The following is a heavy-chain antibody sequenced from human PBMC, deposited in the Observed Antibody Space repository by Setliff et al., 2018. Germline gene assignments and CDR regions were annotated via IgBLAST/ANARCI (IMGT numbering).Heavy chain of an antibody. J-gene: IGHJ4*02. Sequence: SETLSLTCVVYGGSFSNYYWSWIRQPPGKGLEWIGEINHSGSTNYNPSLKSRVTISVDTSKNQFSLKLDSVTAADTAVYFCARGVRTGHLDSWGQGTLVTVSS. D-gene: IGHD1-1*01. CDR3: ARGVRTGHLDS. CDR2: INHSGST. CDR1: GGSFSNYY. V-gene: IGHV4-34*01.